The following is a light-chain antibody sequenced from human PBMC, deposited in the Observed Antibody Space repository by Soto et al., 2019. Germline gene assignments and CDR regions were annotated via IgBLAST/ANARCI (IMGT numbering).Light chain of an antibody. J-gene: IGKJ1*01. Sequence: EIVMTQSPATLSVSPGERATLSCRASQSVSSYLAWYQQKPGQAPRLLISGASTRATGIPARFSGSGSGTEVPLTISSLQSEDFAVYYCQQYNNWPPTFGQGTKVEIK. V-gene: IGKV3-15*01. CDR3: QQYNNWPPT. CDR2: GAS. CDR1: QSVSSY.